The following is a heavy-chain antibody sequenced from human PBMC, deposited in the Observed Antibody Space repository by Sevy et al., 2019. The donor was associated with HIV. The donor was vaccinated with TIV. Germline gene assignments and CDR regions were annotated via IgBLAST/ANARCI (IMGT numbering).Heavy chain of an antibody. V-gene: IGHV3-23*01. J-gene: IGHJ4*02. CDR2: ISGSGGST. Sequence: GGSLRFSCAASGFTFSSYAMSWVRQAPGKGLEWVSAISGSGGSTYYADSVKGRFTISRDNSKNTLYLQMNSLRAEDTAVYYCAKGGSMIVSGGGFDYRGQGTLVTVSS. D-gene: IGHD3-22*01. CDR3: AKGGSMIVSGGGFDY. CDR1: GFTFSSYA.